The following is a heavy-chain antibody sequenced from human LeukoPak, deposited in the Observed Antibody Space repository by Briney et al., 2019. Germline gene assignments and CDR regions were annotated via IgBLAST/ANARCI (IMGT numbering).Heavy chain of an antibody. J-gene: IGHJ6*03. CDR2: FDHEDGET. D-gene: IGHD5-18*01. CDR1: GYTLTELS. V-gene: IGHV1-24*01. CDR3: ATNNQNSYAWMALRSYYMDV. Sequence: ASVKVSCKVSGYTLTELSMHWVRQAPGKGLEWMGGFDHEDGETIYAQKFQGRVTMTEDTSTDTAYMELSSLRSEDTAVYYCATNNQNSYAWMALRSYYMDVWGKGTTVTVSS.